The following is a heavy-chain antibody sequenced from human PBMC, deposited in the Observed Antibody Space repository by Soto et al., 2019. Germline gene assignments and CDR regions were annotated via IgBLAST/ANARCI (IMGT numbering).Heavy chain of an antibody. CDR1: GFMFSGYA. CDR3: VKDLAASGWFDP. CDR2: VSNSGTST. J-gene: IGHJ5*02. D-gene: IGHD2-15*01. V-gene: IGHV3-23*01. Sequence: EVQLLESGGGLAQPGESLTLSCAASGFMFSGYAMSWVRQAPGKGLEWVSAVSNSGTSTSYADSVKGRFTISRDNSKNTLYLQMSSLGAEDTALYYCVKDLAASGWFDPWGQGTLVIVS.